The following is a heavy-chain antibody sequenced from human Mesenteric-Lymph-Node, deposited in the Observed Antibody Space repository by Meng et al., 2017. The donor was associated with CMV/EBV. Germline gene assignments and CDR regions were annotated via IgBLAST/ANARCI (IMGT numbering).Heavy chain of an antibody. Sequence: GGSLRLSCAASGFTFSTSAMSWVRQAPGMGLEWVSAIGATGADSYYADSVKGRFTISRDNSQNTLYLQMNSLRAEDTAVYYCARSSGSYSFNAFDIWGQGTMVTVSS. V-gene: IGHV3-23*01. CDR3: ARSSGSYSFNAFDI. CDR2: IGATGADS. J-gene: IGHJ3*02. CDR1: GFTFSTSA. D-gene: IGHD1-26*01.